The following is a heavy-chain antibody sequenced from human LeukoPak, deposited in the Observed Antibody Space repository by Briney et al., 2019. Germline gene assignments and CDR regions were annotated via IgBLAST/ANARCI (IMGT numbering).Heavy chain of an antibody. CDR1: GFTFSSYA. Sequence: GGSLRLSCAASGFTFSSYAMSWVRQAPGKGLVWVSRINGDGSSTNYADSVKGRFTISRDNAKNTLYLQMNSLRAEDTGVYYCARGDTVTQGYWGQGTLVTVSS. CDR2: INGDGSST. CDR3: ARGDTVTQGY. V-gene: IGHV3-74*01. J-gene: IGHJ4*02. D-gene: IGHD4-17*01.